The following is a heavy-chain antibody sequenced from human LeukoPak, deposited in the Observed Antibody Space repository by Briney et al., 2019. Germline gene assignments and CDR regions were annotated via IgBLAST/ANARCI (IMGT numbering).Heavy chain of an antibody. J-gene: IGHJ4*02. CDR2: INHSGST. V-gene: IGHV4-34*01. Sequence: LETLSLTCAVSGGSFRGYYWSWIRQPPGKGLEWIGEINHSGSTNYNPSLKSRVTISVDTSKNQFSLKVTSVTAADTAVYFCARFRVTAVGSYYFDSWGQGTLVAVTS. D-gene: IGHD6-13*01. CDR3: ARFRVTAVGSYYFDS. CDR1: GGSFRGYY.